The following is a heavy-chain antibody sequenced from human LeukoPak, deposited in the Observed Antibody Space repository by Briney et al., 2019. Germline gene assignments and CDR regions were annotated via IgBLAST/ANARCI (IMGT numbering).Heavy chain of an antibody. CDR3: ARDVETDCSSTSCYYNWFDP. V-gene: IGHV1-69*04. CDR2: IIPIFGIA. CDR1: GGTFSSYA. Sequence: SVKVSCKASGGTFSSYAISWVRQATGQGLEWMGRIIPIFGIANYAQKFQGRVAITADKSTSTAYMELSSLRSEDTAVYYCARDVETDCSSTSCYYNWFDPWGQGTLVTVSS. J-gene: IGHJ5*02. D-gene: IGHD2-2*01.